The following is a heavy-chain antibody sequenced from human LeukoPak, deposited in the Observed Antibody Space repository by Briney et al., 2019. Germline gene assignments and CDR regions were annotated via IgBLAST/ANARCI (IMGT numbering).Heavy chain of an antibody. CDR2: TFCSGST. D-gene: IGHD3-10*01. CDR1: GGSVSCCE. Sequence: SETLSLTCSVCGGSVSCCEWSWIRQPPGKGLKWIVYTFCSGSTNSNPSLKSRVPMSVDSSKNHFSLKVTSATAADTAVYYCAREEEVTMVRGVIWGYFDYWGQGTLVTVSS. V-gene: IGHV4-59*02. CDR3: AREEEVTMVRGVIWGYFDY. J-gene: IGHJ4*02.